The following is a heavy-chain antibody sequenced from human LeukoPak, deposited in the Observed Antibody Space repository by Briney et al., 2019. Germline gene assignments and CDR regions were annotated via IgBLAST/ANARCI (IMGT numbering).Heavy chain of an antibody. CDR1: GFTFTDYW. CDR3: ARLSSSLDY. CDR2: ISISGGTI. V-gene: IGHV3-11*04. Sequence: GGSLRLSCAASGFTFTDYWMSWIRQAPGKGLEWISYISISGGTIYYAESVKGRFTISRDNAKSSLYLQMNSLRGEDTAVYYCARLSSSLDYWGQGTLVTVSS. J-gene: IGHJ4*02. D-gene: IGHD6-13*01.